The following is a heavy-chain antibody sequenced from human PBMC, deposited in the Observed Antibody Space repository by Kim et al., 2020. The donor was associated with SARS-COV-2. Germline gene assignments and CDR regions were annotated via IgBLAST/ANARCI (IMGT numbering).Heavy chain of an antibody. Sequence: NPSLKSRVTISVDKSKNQFSRKLSSVTAADTAVYYCARTATVPSGDFDYWGQGTLVTVSA. D-gene: IGHD4-4*01. J-gene: IGHJ4*02. CDR3: ARTATVPSGDFDY. V-gene: IGHV4-4*02.